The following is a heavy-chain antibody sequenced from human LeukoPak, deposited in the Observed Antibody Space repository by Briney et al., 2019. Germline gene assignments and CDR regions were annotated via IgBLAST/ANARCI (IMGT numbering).Heavy chain of an antibody. CDR3: ARDPVGALDALDM. Sequence: SQTLSLTYVISGDSVSSNIAAWNWPTQSPSRGLEWLGRTYYRSKWYNDYAVSVKSRITINPDTSKNQFSLQLNSVTPEDTAVYYCARDPVGALDALDMWGQGTMVTVSS. J-gene: IGHJ3*02. V-gene: IGHV6-1*01. CDR2: TYYRSKWYN. D-gene: IGHD1-26*01. CDR1: GDSVSSNIAA.